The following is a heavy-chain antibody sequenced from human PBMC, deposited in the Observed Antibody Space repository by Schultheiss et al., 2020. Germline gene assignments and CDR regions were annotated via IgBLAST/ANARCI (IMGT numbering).Heavy chain of an antibody. CDR1: GGSFSGYY. V-gene: IGHV4-34*01. CDR2: INHSGST. J-gene: IGHJ4*02. CDR3: ARTRSGRDGFLFDY. Sequence: SETLSLTCAVYGGSFSGYYWVWIRQPPGKGLEWIGEINHSGSTNYNPSLKSRVTISVDTSKNQFSLKLSSVTAADTAVYYCARTRSGRDGFLFDYWGQGTLVNVSS. D-gene: IGHD5-24*01.